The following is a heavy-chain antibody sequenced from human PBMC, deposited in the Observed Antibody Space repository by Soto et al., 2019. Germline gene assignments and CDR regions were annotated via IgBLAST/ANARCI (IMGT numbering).Heavy chain of an antibody. CDR3: ASTFGPAYCGGDCPDFDY. V-gene: IGHV3-48*03. D-gene: IGHD2-21*02. J-gene: IGHJ4*02. CDR2: ISSSGSTI. CDR1: GFTFSSYE. Sequence: GGSLRLSCVASGFTFSSYEMNWVRQAPGKGLEWVSYISSSGSTIYYADSVKGRFTISRDNAKNSLYLQMNSLRAEDTAVYYCASTFGPAYCGGDCPDFDYWGQGTLVTVSS.